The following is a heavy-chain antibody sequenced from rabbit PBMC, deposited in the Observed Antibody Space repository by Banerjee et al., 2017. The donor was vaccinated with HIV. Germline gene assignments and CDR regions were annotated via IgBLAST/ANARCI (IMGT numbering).Heavy chain of an antibody. CDR3: ARVDSSGYYMDL. J-gene: IGHJ3*01. V-gene: IGHV1S40*01. D-gene: IGHD1-1*01. CDR1: GFTLSSYW. Sequence: QSLEESGGDLVKPGASLTLTCTASGFTLSSYWMCWVRQAPGKGLEWIACIYISSGSTWYASWAKGRFTISKTSSTTVTLQMTSLTAADTATYFCARVDSSGYYMDLWGQGTLVTVS. CDR2: IYISSGST.